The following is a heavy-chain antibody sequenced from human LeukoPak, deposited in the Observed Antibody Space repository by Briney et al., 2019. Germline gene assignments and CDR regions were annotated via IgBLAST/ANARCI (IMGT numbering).Heavy chain of an antibody. V-gene: IGHV3-21*01. Sequence: GGSLRLSCAASGFTFNTYGMSWVRQAPGKGLEWVSSISGGSSFMYYADSVKGRFTISRDNAKNSLYLQMNSLRAKDTALYYCARDYYGSSGSSWFDPWGQGTLVTVSS. J-gene: IGHJ5*02. CDR3: ARDYYGSSGSSWFDP. D-gene: IGHD3-22*01. CDR1: GFTFNTYG. CDR2: ISGGSSFM.